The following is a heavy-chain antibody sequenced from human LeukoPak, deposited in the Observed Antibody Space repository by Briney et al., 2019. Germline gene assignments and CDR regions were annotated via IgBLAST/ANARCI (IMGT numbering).Heavy chain of an antibody. CDR1: GYTFTSYG. D-gene: IGHD3-9*01. CDR2: ISAYNGNT. J-gene: IGHJ4*02. Sequence: ASVKVSCKASGYTFTSYGISWVRQAPGQGLEWMGWISAYNGNTNYAQKLQGRVTMTTDTSTSTAYMELRSLRSDDTAVYYCARDTQLRYFDWLSPEFDYWGQGTLVTVSS. V-gene: IGHV1-18*01. CDR3: ARDTQLRYFDWLSPEFDY.